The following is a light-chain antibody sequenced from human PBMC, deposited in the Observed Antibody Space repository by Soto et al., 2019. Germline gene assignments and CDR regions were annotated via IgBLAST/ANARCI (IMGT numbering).Light chain of an antibody. CDR1: SSDVGGYNY. J-gene: IGLJ1*01. V-gene: IGLV2-14*01. Sequence: QSALTQPASVSGSPGQSITISCTGISSDVGGYNYVSWYQQHPGKAPKLMIYGVTNRPSGVSNRFSGSKSGNTASLTISGLQAEDEADYYCSSYRSSNSVFGTGTKVTVL. CDR3: SSYRSSNSV. CDR2: GVT.